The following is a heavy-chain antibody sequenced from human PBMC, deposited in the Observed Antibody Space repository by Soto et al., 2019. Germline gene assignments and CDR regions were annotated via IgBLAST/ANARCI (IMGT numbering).Heavy chain of an antibody. V-gene: IGHV4-59*01. CDR3: ARDFYDSVGYTWFDS. Sequence: PSETLSLTCTVSGDTSTSCYWGWIRQAPGKGLEWIGHIHNSGTSTHNPSLNGRVTISIDTSKKQFSLKLTSLTSADTAVYYCARDFYDSVGYTWFDSWSQGTLVTVSS. J-gene: IGHJ5*01. CDR1: GDTSTSCY. D-gene: IGHD3-22*01. CDR2: IHNSGTS.